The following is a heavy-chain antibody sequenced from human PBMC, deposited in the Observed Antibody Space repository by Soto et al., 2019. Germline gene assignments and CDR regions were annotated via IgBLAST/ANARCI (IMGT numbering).Heavy chain of an antibody. D-gene: IGHD6-6*01. V-gene: IGHV4-59*01. CDR1: GGSISSYY. J-gene: IGHJ6*02. Sequence: NPSETLSLTCTVSGGSISSYYWSWIRQPPGKGLEWIGYIYYSGSTNYNPSLKSRVTISVDTSKNQFSLKLSSVTAADTAVYYCARTKAARSSGMDVWGQGTTVTVSS. CDR2: IYYSGST. CDR3: ARTKAARSSGMDV.